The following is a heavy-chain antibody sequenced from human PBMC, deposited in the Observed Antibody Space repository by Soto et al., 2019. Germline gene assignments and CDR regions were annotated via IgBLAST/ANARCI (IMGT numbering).Heavy chain of an antibody. CDR3: ASDLYCSGGSCYFYYYGMDV. D-gene: IGHD2-15*01. Sequence: GESLKISCKGSGYSFTSYWISWVRQMPGKGLEWMGRIDPSDSYTNYSPSFQGHVTISADKSISTAYLQWSSLKASDTAMYYCASDLYCSGGSCYFYYYGMDVWGQGTTVTSP. CDR1: GYSFTSYW. CDR2: IDPSDSYT. J-gene: IGHJ6*02. V-gene: IGHV5-10-1*01.